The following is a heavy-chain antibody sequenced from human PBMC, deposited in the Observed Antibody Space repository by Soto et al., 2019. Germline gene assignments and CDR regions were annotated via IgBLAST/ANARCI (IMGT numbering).Heavy chain of an antibody. CDR3: ARDPLGAMIVPQGYWFDP. D-gene: IGHD3-22*01. CDR2: IIPIFGTA. V-gene: IGHV1-69*06. Sequence: SVKVSCKASGGTFSSYAISWVRQAPGQGLEWMGGIIPIFGTANYAQKFQGRVTITADKSTSTAYMELSSLRSEDTAVYYCARDPLGAMIVPQGYWFDPWGQGTLVTVSS. CDR1: GGTFSSYA. J-gene: IGHJ5*02.